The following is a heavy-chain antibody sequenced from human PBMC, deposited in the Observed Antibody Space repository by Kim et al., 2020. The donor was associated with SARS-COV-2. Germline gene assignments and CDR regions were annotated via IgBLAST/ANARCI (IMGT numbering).Heavy chain of an antibody. D-gene: IGHD4-17*01. CDR2: T. CDR3: ARNYGDDAFDI. Sequence: TNYTPAPKSRVTISVDTSKNQCTLKLSAVTAADTAVYYCARNYGDDAFDIWGQGTMVTVSS. J-gene: IGHJ3*02. V-gene: IGHV4-59*01.